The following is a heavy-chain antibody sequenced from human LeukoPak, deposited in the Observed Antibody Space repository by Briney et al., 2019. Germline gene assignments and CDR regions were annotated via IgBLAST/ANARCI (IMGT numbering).Heavy chain of an antibody. J-gene: IGHJ6*03. CDR3: ARVYGSGSYYYYYYYMDV. CDR2: INHSGST. D-gene: IGHD3-10*01. CDR1: GGSISSSSYY. V-gene: IGHV4-39*07. Sequence: PSETLSLTCTVSGGSISSSSYYWSWIRQPPGKGLEWIGEINHSGSTNYNPSLKSRVTISVDTSKNQFSLKLSSVTAADTAVYYCARVYGSGSYYYYYYYMDVWGKGTTVTVSS.